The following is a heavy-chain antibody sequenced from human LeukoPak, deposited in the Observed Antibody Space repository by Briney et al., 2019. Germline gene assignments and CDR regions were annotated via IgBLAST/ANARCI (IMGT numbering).Heavy chain of an antibody. CDR1: GYSFTSYW. J-gene: IGHJ4*02. Sequence: GESLKISCKGSGYSFTSYWIGWVRQMPGKGLEWMGIIYPGDSDTRYGPSFQGQVTISADKSISTAYLQWSSLKASDTAMYYCARHAWDSSGYYRFYFDYWGQGTLVTVSS. V-gene: IGHV5-51*01. D-gene: IGHD3-22*01. CDR3: ARHAWDSSGYYRFYFDY. CDR2: IYPGDSDT.